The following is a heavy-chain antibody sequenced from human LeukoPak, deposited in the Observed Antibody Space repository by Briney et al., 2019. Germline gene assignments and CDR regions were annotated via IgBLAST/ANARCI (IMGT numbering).Heavy chain of an antibody. D-gene: IGHD3-22*01. CDR3: ARDNRRGYDSSGYDY. Sequence: PSETLSLTCAVYGGSFSGYYWSWIRQPPGKGLEWIGEINHSGSTNYNPSLKSRVTISVDTSKNQFSLKLSSVTAADTAVYYCARDNRRGYDSSGYDYWGQGTLVTVSS. V-gene: IGHV4-34*01. CDR1: GGSFSGYY. J-gene: IGHJ4*02. CDR2: INHSGST.